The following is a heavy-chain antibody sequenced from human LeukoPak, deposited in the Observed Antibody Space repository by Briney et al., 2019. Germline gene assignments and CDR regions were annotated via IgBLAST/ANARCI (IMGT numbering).Heavy chain of an antibody. Sequence: PGGSLRLSCAASGFTFSDYYMSWIRRAPGKGLEWVSYISSSGSTIYYADSVKGRFTISRDNAKNSLYLQMNSLRAEDTAVYYCARDSYGSGSYYSTRNYYYGMDVWGQGTTVTVSS. CDR3: ARDSYGSGSYYSTRNYYYGMDV. D-gene: IGHD3-10*01. CDR2: ISSSGSTI. CDR1: GFTFSDYY. V-gene: IGHV3-11*04. J-gene: IGHJ6*02.